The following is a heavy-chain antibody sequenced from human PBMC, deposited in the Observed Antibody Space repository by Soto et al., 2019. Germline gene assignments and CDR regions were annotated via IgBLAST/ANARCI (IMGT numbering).Heavy chain of an antibody. D-gene: IGHD5-12*01. CDR1: GGSFSGYY. CDR2: INHSGST. V-gene: IGHV4-34*01. Sequence: SETLSLTCAVYGGSFSGYYWSWIRQPPGKGLEWIGEINHSGSTYYDPSLKSRVTISVDTSKNQFSLKLSSVTAADTAVYYCARASSIVATISHYMDVWGKGTTVTVSS. J-gene: IGHJ6*03. CDR3: ARASSIVATISHYMDV.